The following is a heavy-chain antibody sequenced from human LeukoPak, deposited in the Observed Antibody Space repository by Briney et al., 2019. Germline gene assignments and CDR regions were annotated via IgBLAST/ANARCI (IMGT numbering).Heavy chain of an antibody. V-gene: IGHV3-43*02. D-gene: IGHD5-24*01. Sequence: GGSLRLSCAASGFTFSSNSMNWVRQVPGKGLEWVSLISGDGVSRFCADSVKGRFTISRDNNNDSLSLQMNRLTTEDTAYYYCAREQFSHTSNYFDTWGQGILVTVSS. CDR2: ISGDGVSR. CDR1: GFTFSSNS. J-gene: IGHJ4*02. CDR3: AREQFSHTSNYFDT.